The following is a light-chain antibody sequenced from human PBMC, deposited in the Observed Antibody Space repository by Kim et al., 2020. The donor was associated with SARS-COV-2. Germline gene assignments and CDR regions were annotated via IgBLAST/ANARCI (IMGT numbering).Light chain of an antibody. CDR2: GNS. V-gene: IGLV1-40*01. CDR3: QSYDSSLSALYV. Sequence: VTLSCTGSSSNIGAGYDVHWYQQLPGPAPKLLIYGNSNRPSGVPDRFSGSKSGTSASLAITGLQAEDEADYYCQSYDSSLSALYVFGTGTKVTVL. CDR1: SSNIGAGYD. J-gene: IGLJ1*01.